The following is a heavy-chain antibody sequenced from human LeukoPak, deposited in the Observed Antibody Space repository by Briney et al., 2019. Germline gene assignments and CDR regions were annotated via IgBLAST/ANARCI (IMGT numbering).Heavy chain of an antibody. CDR3: AKQSDGSAFDY. CDR2: ISWNSGSI. D-gene: IGHD5-24*01. CDR1: GFTFDDYA. J-gene: IGHJ4*02. V-gene: IGHV3-9*03. Sequence: VRSLRLSCAASGFTFDDYAMHWVRQAPGKGLEWVSGISWNSGSIGYADSVKGRFTISRDNAKNSLYLQMNSLRAEDMALYYCAKQSDGSAFDYWGQGTLVTVSS.